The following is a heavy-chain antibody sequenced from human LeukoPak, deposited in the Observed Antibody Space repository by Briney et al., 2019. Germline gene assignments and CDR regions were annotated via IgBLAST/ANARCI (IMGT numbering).Heavy chain of an antibody. D-gene: IGHD2/OR15-2a*01. Sequence: SETLSLTCTVSGGSISSDSYYWSWIRQPAGKGLEWIGYIYYSGSTNYDPSLKSRVTISLDTSKNQFSLKLSSVTAADTAVYYCARLLGAEYFQHWGQGTLVTVSS. CDR3: ARLLGAEYFQH. CDR2: IYYSGST. V-gene: IGHV4-61*10. CDR1: GGSISSDSYY. J-gene: IGHJ1*01.